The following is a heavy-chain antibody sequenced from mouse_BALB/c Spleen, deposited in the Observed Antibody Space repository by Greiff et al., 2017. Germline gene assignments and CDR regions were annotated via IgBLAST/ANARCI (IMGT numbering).Heavy chain of an antibody. D-gene: IGHD2-4*01. V-gene: IGHV1-67*01. CDR3: ARGRDYDGAWFAY. CDR1: GYTFTDYA. J-gene: IGHJ3*01. Sequence: LQESGPELVRPGVSVKISCKGSGYTFTDYAMHWVKQSHAKSLEWIGVISTYYGNTNYNQKFKGKATMTVDKSSSTAYMELARLTSEDSAIYYCARGRDYDGAWFAYWGQGTLVTVSA. CDR2: ISTYYGNT.